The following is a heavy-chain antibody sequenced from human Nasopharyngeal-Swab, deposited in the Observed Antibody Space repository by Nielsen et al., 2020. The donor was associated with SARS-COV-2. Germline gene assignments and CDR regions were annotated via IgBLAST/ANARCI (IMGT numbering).Heavy chain of an antibody. CDR1: GFTFSNAW. D-gene: IGHD3-16*02. CDR3: TTDGVVITFGGVIVPDY. Sequence: GESLKISCAASGFTFSNAWMSWFRQAPGKGLEWVGRIKSKTDGGTTDYAAPVKGRFTISRDDSKNTLYLQMNSLKTEDTAVYYCTTDGVVITFGGVIVPDYWGQGTLVTVSS. CDR2: IKSKTDGGTT. J-gene: IGHJ4*02. V-gene: IGHV3-15*01.